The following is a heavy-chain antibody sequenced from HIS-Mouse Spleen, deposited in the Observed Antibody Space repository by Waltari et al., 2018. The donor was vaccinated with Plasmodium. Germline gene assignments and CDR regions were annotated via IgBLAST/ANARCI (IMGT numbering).Heavy chain of an antibody. V-gene: IGHV1-2*02. CDR1: GYTFTGTY. CDR3: ARDPGTGDWYFDL. D-gene: IGHD7-27*01. Sequence: QVQLVQSGAEVKKPGDSVKVYCKACGYTFTGTYRQWWRQAPGQGLEWRGWINPNSGGTNYAQKFQGRVTMTRDTSISTAYMELSRLRSDDTAVYYCARDPGTGDWYFDLWGRGTLVTVSS. CDR2: INPNSGGT. J-gene: IGHJ2*01.